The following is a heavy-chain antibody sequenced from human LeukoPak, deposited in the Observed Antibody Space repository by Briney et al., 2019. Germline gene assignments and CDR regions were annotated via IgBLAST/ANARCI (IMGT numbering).Heavy chain of an antibody. J-gene: IGHJ6*02. D-gene: IGHD3-22*01. Sequence: ASVKVSCKASGGTFSSYAISWVRRAPGQGLEWMGRIIPILGIANYAQKFQGRVTITADKSTSTAYMELSSLRSEDTAVYYCARSVGSGYYHYGMDVWGQGTTVTVSS. V-gene: IGHV1-69*04. CDR2: IIPILGIA. CDR1: GGTFSSYA. CDR3: ARSVGSGYYHYGMDV.